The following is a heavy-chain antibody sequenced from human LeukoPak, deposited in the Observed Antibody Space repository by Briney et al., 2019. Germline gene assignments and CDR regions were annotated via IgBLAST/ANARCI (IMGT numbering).Heavy chain of an antibody. CDR3: ARGIGGRYFDWLMRDYFDY. Sequence: GGSLRLSCAASGFTFSSYSMNWVRQAPGKGLEWVSSISSSSSYIYYADSVKGRFTISRDNAKNSLYLQMNSLRAEDTAVYYCARGIGGRYFDWLMRDYFDYWGQGTLVTVSS. V-gene: IGHV3-21*01. CDR2: ISSSSSYI. CDR1: GFTFSSYS. D-gene: IGHD3-9*01. J-gene: IGHJ4*02.